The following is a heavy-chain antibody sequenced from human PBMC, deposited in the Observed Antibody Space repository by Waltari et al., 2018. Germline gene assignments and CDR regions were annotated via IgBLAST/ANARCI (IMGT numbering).Heavy chain of an antibody. V-gene: IGHV5-51*01. Sequence: EMQLVQSGAEVKKPGESLQISCKASGYTFTNSWIGWVRQVPGKGLEWMGFMYPGAPMTRVSPSFQGQVTISAEKSISTAYLQWNSRKASDTAIYYCARHAYCSSITCYYYYGMDVWGQGTAVTVSS. J-gene: IGHJ6*02. CDR1: GYTFTNSW. CDR3: ARHAYCSSITCYYYYGMDV. D-gene: IGHD2-2*01. CDR2: MYPGAPMT.